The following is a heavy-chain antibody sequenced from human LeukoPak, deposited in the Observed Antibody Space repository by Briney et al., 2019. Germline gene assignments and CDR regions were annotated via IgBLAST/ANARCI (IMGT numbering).Heavy chain of an antibody. CDR1: GFTFSSYG. J-gene: IGHJ4*02. D-gene: IGHD3-16*02. CDR3: AKGRGQSYPHYYFDS. CDR2: VRYDGSNK. Sequence: GGSLRLSCAASGFTFSSYGMHWVRQAPGKGLEWVAFVRYDGSNKFYADSVKGRFTISRDSSKNTLYLQMNSLRPEDTAVYYCAKGRGQSYPHYYFDSWGQGTLVTVSS. V-gene: IGHV3-30*02.